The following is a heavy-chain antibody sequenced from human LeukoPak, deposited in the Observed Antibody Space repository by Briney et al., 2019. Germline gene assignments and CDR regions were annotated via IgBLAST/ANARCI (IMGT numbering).Heavy chain of an antibody. V-gene: IGHV1-18*03. CDR1: GYTFTSYG. CDR2: ISAYNGNT. J-gene: IGHJ6*03. D-gene: IGHD4-11*01. CDR3: AATVNYYYYMDV. Sequence: ASVKVSCKASGYTFTSYGISWVRQAPGQGLEWMGWISAYNGNTNYAQKLQGRVTMTTDTSTSTADMELRSLRSDDMAVYYCAATVNYYYYMDVWGKGTTVTVSS.